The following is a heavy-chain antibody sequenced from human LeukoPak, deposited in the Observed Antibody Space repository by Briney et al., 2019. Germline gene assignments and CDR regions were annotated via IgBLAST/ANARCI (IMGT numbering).Heavy chain of an antibody. CDR1: GGSISSYY. CDR3: ARGAYRGDY. CDR2: IYYSGST. Sequence: SETLSLTCTVSGGSISSYYWSWIRQPPGKGLEWIGYIYYSGSTNYNPSLKSRVTISVDTSKNQFSLKLSSVTAADTAVYYCARGAYRGDYWGQGTLVTVSS. D-gene: IGHD1-26*01. V-gene: IGHV4-59*01. J-gene: IGHJ4*02.